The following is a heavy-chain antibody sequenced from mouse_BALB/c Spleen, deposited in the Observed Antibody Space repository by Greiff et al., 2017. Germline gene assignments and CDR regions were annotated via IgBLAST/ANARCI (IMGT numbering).Heavy chain of an antibody. V-gene: IGHV5-6-3*01. CDR2: INSNGGST. CDR1: GFTFSSYG. D-gene: IGHD1-1*01. Sequence: EVQRVESGGGLVQPGGSLKLSCAASGFTFSSYGMSWVRQTPDKRLELVATINSNGGSTYYPDSVKGRFTISRDNAKNTLYLQMSSLKSEDTAMYYCSYGSSWYFDVWGAGTTVTVSS. J-gene: IGHJ1*01. CDR3: SYGSSWYFDV.